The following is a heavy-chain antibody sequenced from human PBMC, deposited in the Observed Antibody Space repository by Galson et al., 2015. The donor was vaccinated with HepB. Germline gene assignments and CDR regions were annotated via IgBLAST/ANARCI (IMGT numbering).Heavy chain of an antibody. CDR2: IVVGSGNT. D-gene: IGHD2-21*01. V-gene: IGHV1-58*02. Sequence: SVKVSCKASGFTFTSSAMQWVRQARGQRLEWIGWIVVGSGNTNYAQKFQERVSITRDMSTSTAYMELSSLRSEDTAVYYCAADPDCGGDCFGGDYWGQGTLVTVSS. J-gene: IGHJ4*02. CDR1: GFTFTSSA. CDR3: AADPDCGGDCFGGDY.